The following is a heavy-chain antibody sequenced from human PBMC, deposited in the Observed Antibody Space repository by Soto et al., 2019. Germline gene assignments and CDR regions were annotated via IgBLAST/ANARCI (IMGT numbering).Heavy chain of an antibody. CDR2: IYDDGSA. Sequence: SESMSLTRTVCSGSISSSYWSWIRQPTGKGLEWLAYIYDDGSANYNPSLKTRATISLDTSKNQFSLKLTSVTAADTAVFYCARDKYCSGGSCRKNGFGPWGQGTLVTGSS. V-gene: IGHV4-59*01. D-gene: IGHD2-15*01. CDR3: ARDKYCSGGSCRKNGFGP. CDR1: SGSISSSY. J-gene: IGHJ5*02.